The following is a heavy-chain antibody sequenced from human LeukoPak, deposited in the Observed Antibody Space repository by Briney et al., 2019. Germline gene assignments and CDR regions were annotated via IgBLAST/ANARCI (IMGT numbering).Heavy chain of an antibody. D-gene: IGHD6-13*01. V-gene: IGHV4-59*01. CDR2: VYYTGNT. CDR3: VRAGSSLIFDS. CDR1: GASISRYY. Sequence: SETLSPTCTVSGASISRYYWSWIRQSPAKGLEWIGYVYYTGNTNYNPSLKSRVTISVDTSKNQFSLKLSSVTAADTAVYYCVRAGSSLIFDSWGQGSLVTVSS. J-gene: IGHJ4*02.